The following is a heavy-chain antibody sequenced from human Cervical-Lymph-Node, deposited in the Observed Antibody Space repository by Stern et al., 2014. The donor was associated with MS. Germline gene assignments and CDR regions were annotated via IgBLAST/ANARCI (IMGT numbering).Heavy chain of an antibody. CDR1: GGSISSGGYC. J-gene: IGHJ4*02. CDR3: ARVSYDFWSGYYVFDY. V-gene: IGHV4-31*03. CDR2: IYYSGST. D-gene: IGHD3-3*01. Sequence: QVQLQESGPGLVKPSQTLSLTCTVSGGSISSGGYCWSWIRQHPGKGLEWIGYIYYSGSTYYNPSLKSRVTISVDTSKNQFSLKLSSVTAADTAVYYCARVSYDFWSGYYVFDYWGQGTLVTVSS.